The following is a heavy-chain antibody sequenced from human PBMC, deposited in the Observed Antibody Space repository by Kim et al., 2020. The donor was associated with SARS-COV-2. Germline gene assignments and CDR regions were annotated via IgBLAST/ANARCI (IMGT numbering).Heavy chain of an antibody. J-gene: IGHJ4*02. V-gene: IGHV4-31*02. D-gene: IGHD3-9*01. Sequence: NLSLKSRVSISVDTSKNQFSLQLHSLTAADTAVYYCARADDVLTAYYVDFWGPGILVTVSS. CDR3: ARADDVLTAYYVDF.